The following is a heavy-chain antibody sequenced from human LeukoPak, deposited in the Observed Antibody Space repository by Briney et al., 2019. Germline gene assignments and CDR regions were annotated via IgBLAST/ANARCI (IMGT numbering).Heavy chain of an antibody. CDR2: INPNSGGA. D-gene: IGHD6-6*01. CDR3: ARGRYSSSSRGWFDP. J-gene: IGHJ5*02. CDR1: GYTFTVYY. V-gene: IGHV1-2*02. Sequence: ASVKLSFTASGYTFTVYYMHWVRHAPGQGLEWMGWINPNSGGANSAQKFQGRVTMTRDTSISTAYMELSRLRSDDTALYYCARGRYSSSSRGWFDPWGQGTLVTVSS.